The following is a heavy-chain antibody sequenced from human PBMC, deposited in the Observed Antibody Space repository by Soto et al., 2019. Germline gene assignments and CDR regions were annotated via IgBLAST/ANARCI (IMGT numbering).Heavy chain of an antibody. CDR2: IYYSGST. CDR3: ARVVLRSYYDSSGYYLFDY. Sequence: SETLSLTCTVSGGSISSGGYYWSWIRQHPGKGLEWIGYIYYSGSTYYNPSLKSRVTISVDTSKNQFSLKLGSVTAADTAVYYCARVVLRSYYDSSGYYLFDYWGQGTLVTVSS. CDR1: GGSISSGGYY. D-gene: IGHD3-22*01. V-gene: IGHV4-31*03. J-gene: IGHJ4*02.